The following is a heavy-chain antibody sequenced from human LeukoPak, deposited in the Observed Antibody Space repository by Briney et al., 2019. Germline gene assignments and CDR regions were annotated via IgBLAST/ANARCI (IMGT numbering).Heavy chain of an antibody. Sequence: SETLSLTCAVYGGSFSGYYWSWIRQPPGKGLEWIGEINHSGSTNYNPSLKSRVTISVDTSKNQFSLKLSSVTAADTAVYYCARGRSGSWYGAAYFDYWGQGTLVTVSS. J-gene: IGHJ4*02. D-gene: IGHD6-13*01. CDR2: INHSGST. CDR3: ARGRSGSWYGAAYFDY. CDR1: GGSFSGYY. V-gene: IGHV4-34*01.